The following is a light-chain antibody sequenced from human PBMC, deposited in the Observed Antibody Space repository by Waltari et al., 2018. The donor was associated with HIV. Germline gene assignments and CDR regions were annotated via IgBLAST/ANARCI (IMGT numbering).Light chain of an antibody. CDR1: ESVLYNSNSKNY. CDR3: HQYYTTPWA. J-gene: IGKJ1*01. CDR2: WAS. Sequence: DIVLIQSPDSPAVSLGERATINCKASESVLYNSNSKNYLSWYQQRPGQPPKLLIYWASTRESGVPDRFSGSASGTDFTLTISSLQAEDVAVYYCHQYYTTPWAFGQGTKVEI. V-gene: IGKV4-1*01.